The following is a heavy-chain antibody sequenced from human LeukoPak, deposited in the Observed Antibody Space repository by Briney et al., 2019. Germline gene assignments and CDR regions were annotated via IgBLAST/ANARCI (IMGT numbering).Heavy chain of an antibody. V-gene: IGHV4-38-2*02. D-gene: IGHD4-17*01. J-gene: IGHJ4*02. CDR1: GYSISSDYY. Sequence: SETLSLTCTVSGYSISSDYYWGWIRQPPGKGLERIGSIYHSCSTYYNPSLNSRVTISTDTSKNQFSLKLSSVTAPDTSVYYCARSSARVIYGEFDYWGQGTLVTVSS. CDR3: ARSSARVIYGEFDY. CDR2: IYHSCST.